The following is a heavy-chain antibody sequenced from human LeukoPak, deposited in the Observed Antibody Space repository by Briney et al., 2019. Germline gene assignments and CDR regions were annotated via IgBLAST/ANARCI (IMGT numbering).Heavy chain of an antibody. CDR1: GFTFSSYE. CDR3: AKGERGLLWFGELFYYFDY. V-gene: IGHV3-23*01. J-gene: IGHJ4*02. Sequence: SGGSLRLSCAASGFTFSSYEMNWVRQAPGKGLEWVSGISGSGGSTYYADSVKGRFTISRDNSKNTLYLQMNSVRAEDTAVYYCAKGERGLLWFGELFYYFDYWGQGTLVTVSS. CDR2: ISGSGGST. D-gene: IGHD3-10*01.